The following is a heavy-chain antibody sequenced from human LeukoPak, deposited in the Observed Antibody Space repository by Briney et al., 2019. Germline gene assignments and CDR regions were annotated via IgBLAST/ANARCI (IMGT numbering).Heavy chain of an antibody. CDR2: IRSKADGGTP. D-gene: IGHD2-15*01. V-gene: IGHV3-15*07. J-gene: IGHJ4*02. Sequence: GGYLRLSCAASGFSFSDAWMNWVRQAPGKGLEWVGHIRSKADGGTPDYIAPVKGRFTISRDDSKDTLYLQMNSLNTEDTAMYYCTTRSPARYCSDGACYSSADYWGQGTLVTVSS. CDR1: GFSFSDAW. CDR3: TTRSPARYCSDGACYSSADY.